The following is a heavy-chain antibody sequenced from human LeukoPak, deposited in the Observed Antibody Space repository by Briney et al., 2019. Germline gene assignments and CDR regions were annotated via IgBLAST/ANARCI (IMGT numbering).Heavy chain of an antibody. CDR3: VRDRGYYFDY. Sequence: PGGSLRLSCSASGFTLSSYDMHWVRQAPGKGLEYVSAISSNGGSTYYADSVKGRFSISRDNSKKTLYLQMSSLRAEDTALYYCVRDRGYYFDYWGQGTLVTVSS. CDR2: ISSNGGST. J-gene: IGHJ4*02. V-gene: IGHV3-64D*09. D-gene: IGHD3-10*01. CDR1: GFTLSSYD.